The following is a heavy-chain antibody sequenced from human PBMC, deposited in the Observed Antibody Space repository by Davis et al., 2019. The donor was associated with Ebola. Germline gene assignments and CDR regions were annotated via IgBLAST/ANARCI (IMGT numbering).Heavy chain of an antibody. CDR2: IRGKANSYAT. Sequence: GESLKISCAASGFTFSGSAMHWVRQASGKGLEWVGRIRGKANSYATAYAASVKGRFTISRDDSKNTAYLQMNSLKTEDTAVYYCTNSSPDYWGQGTLVTVSS. J-gene: IGHJ4*02. CDR3: TNSSPDY. D-gene: IGHD6-19*01. CDR1: GFTFSGSA. V-gene: IGHV3-73*01.